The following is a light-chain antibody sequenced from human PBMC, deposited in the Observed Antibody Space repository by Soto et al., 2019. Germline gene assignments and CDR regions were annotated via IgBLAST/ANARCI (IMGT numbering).Light chain of an antibody. J-gene: IGLJ2*01. V-gene: IGLV3-9*01. CDR3: QVWDSSTGV. Sequence: YELTQALSVSMALGQTARITCGGNNIGSKNVHWYQQKPGQAPVLVIYRDSNRPSGIPERFSGSNSGNTATLTISRAQAGDEADYYCQVWDSSTGVFGGGTKLTVL. CDR1: NIGSKN. CDR2: RDS.